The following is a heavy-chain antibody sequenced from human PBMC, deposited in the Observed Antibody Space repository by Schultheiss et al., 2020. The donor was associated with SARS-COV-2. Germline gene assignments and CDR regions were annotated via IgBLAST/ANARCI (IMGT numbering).Heavy chain of an antibody. Sequence: GGSLRLSCAASGFTFSSYGMHWVRQAPGKGLEWVAVISYDGSNKYYADSVKGRFTISRDNSKNTLYLQMNSLRDEDTAVYYCARGGGIAVSPFDYWGQGTLVTVSS. CDR3: ARGGGIAVSPFDY. V-gene: IGHV3-30*03. D-gene: IGHD6-19*01. CDR1: GFTFSSYG. J-gene: IGHJ4*02. CDR2: ISYDGSNK.